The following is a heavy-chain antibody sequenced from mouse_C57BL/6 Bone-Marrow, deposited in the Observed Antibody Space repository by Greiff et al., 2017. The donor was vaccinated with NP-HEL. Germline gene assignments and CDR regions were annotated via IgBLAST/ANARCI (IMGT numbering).Heavy chain of an antibody. V-gene: IGHV1-19*01. Sequence: EVQLQQSGPVLVKPGASVKMSCKASGYTFTDYYMNWVKQSHGKSLEWIGVINPYNGGTSYNQKFKGKATLTVDKSSITAYMELNSLTSEDSAVYYCARDYYGSSERYYFDYWGQGTTLTVSS. CDR3: ARDYYGSSERYYFDY. J-gene: IGHJ2*01. CDR2: INPYNGGT. CDR1: GYTFTDYY. D-gene: IGHD1-1*01.